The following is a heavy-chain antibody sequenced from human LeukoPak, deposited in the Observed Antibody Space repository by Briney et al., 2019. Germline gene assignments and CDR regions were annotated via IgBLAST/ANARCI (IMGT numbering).Heavy chain of an antibody. CDR2: ISYDGSNK. J-gene: IGHJ4*02. Sequence: GRSLRLSCAASGFAFRSYAMHWVRQAPGKGLEWEAAISYDGSNKKYADSVKGRFTISRDNSKNTLYLQMNSLRAEDTAVYYCAKGPITFGGVIVIPLDYWGQGTLVTVSS. D-gene: IGHD3-16*02. CDR1: GFAFRSYA. CDR3: AKGPITFGGVIVIPLDY. V-gene: IGHV3-30*04.